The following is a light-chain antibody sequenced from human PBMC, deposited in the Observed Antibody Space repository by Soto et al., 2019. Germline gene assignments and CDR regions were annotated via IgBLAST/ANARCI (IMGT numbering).Light chain of an antibody. J-gene: IGLJ1*01. CDR3: SSYAGSSNFV. Sequence: QSALTQPPSASGSPGQSVTISCTGTSSDVGGYNYVSWYQQHPGKAPKLMIYEVSKRPSGVPDRFSGSKSGNTASLTVSGLQAEDEADYYCSSYAGSSNFVVGTGTKLTVL. V-gene: IGLV2-8*01. CDR1: SSDVGGYNY. CDR2: EVS.